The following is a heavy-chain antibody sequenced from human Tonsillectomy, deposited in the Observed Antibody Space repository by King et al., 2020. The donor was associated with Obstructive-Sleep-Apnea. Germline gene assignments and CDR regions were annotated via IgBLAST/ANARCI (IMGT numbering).Heavy chain of an antibody. D-gene: IGHD1-26*01. CDR2: IRFDGSEN. CDR3: ARPGVGASSIIEY. V-gene: IGHV3-30*02. J-gene: IGHJ4*02. Sequence: HVQLVESGGGVVQPGRSLRLSCAASGFTFSDSGMHWVRQTPGKGLEWVSFIRFDGSENYYADSVKGRFTISRVNSRNTLYLHMNSLRVEDTAVYYCARPGVGASSIIEYWGQGTLVTVSS. CDR1: GFTFSDSG.